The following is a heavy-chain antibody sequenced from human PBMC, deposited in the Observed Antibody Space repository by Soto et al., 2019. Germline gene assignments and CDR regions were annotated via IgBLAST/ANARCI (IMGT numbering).Heavy chain of an antibody. CDR2: IKSKTDGGTT. Sequence: PGGSLRLSCAASGFTFSNAWMNWVRQAPGKGLEWVGRIKSKTDGGTTDYAAPVKGRFTISRDDSKNTLYLQMNSLKTEDTAVYYCTTDLGRAINHDAFDIWGQGTMVTVSS. CDR1: GFTFSNAW. J-gene: IGHJ3*02. V-gene: IGHV3-15*07. CDR3: TTDLGRAINHDAFDI. D-gene: IGHD1-26*01.